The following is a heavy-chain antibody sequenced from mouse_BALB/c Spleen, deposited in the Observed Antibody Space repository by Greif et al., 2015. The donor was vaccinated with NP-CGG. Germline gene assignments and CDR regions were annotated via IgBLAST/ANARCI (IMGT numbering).Heavy chain of an antibody. CDR3: ARCSTMITTFPFDY. Sequence: LVKTGASVKISCKASGYSFTGYYMHWVKQSHGKSLEWIGYISCYNGATSYNQKFKGKATFTVDTSSSTAYMQFNSLTSEDSAVYYCARCSTMITTFPFDYWGQGTTLTVSS. CDR1: GYSFTGYY. CDR2: ISCYNGAT. D-gene: IGHD2-4*01. J-gene: IGHJ2*01. V-gene: IGHV1S34*01.